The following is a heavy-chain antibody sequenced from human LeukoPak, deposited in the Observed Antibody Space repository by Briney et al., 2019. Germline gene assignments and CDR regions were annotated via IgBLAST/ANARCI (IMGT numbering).Heavy chain of an antibody. Sequence: SETLSLTCAVYGGSFSGYYWSWIRQPPGKGLEWIGYIYYSGSTYYNPSLKSRVTISVDTSKNQFSLKLSSVTAADTAVYYCARGITIFGVVVWGQGTLVTVSS. CDR3: ARGITIFGVVV. D-gene: IGHD3-3*01. CDR1: GGSFSGYY. V-gene: IGHV4-30-4*08. CDR2: IYYSGST. J-gene: IGHJ4*02.